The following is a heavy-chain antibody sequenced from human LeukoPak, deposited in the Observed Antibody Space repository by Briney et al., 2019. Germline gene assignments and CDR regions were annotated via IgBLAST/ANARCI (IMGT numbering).Heavy chain of an antibody. J-gene: IGHJ5*02. D-gene: IGHD2-8*01. V-gene: IGHV4-59*01. CDR2: ITFSGGA. CDR3: ARDSVYATNWYDP. Sequence: SETLSLTCTVSGASISSSNWNWIRQAPGKGLEWIGYITFSGGANYHPSLGSRVTISLDMSKNQFSLKLTSVTAADTAIYYCARDSVYATNWYDPWGQGTLVTVSS. CDR1: GASISSSN.